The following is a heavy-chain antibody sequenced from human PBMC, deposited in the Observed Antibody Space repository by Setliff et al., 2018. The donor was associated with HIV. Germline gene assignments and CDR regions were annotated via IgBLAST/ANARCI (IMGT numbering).Heavy chain of an antibody. CDR1: GGSISPTNYC. D-gene: IGHD5-18*01. Sequence: SETLSLTCIVSGGSISPTNYCWGWIRQTPGQGLEWIGTVCYNGNTFYDPSLRSRVTISIDMSKNQFSLKLTSVAAADTAVYYCAKRPGYGYPFHIWGQGTMVTVSS. V-gene: IGHV4-39*01. J-gene: IGHJ3*02. CDR3: AKRPGYGYPFHI. CDR2: VCYNGNT.